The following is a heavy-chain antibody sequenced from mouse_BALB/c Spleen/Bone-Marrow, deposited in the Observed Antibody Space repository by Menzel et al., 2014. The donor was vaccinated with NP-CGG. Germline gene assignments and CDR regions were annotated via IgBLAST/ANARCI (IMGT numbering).Heavy chain of an antibody. J-gene: IGHJ2*01. Sequence: EVQVVESGGGLVKPGGSLKLSCAASGFAFSSYDMSWVRQTPEKRLEWVATISSGGSYTYYPDSVKGRFTISRDNAKNTLYLQMSSLRSEDTALYYCARPLTGAYSDYWGQGTTLTVSS. D-gene: IGHD4-1*01. CDR1: GFAFSSYD. CDR3: ARPLTGAYSDY. CDR2: ISSGGSYT. V-gene: IGHV5-9*02.